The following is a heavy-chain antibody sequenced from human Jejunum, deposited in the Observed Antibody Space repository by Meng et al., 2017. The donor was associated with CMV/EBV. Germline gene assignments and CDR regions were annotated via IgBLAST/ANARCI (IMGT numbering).Heavy chain of an antibody. J-gene: IGHJ5*02. CDR1: DSVSSRSAA. Sequence: DSVSSRSAAWNWSRQSPARGLEWLGRIYYRSQWYSDYAVSVRGRISINPDTSRNQFALHLSSVTPEDTAIYYCSRNEFERMIHWFDPWGQGTLVTVSS. V-gene: IGHV6-1*01. CDR2: IYYRSQWYS. CDR3: SRNEFERMIHWFDP. D-gene: IGHD3-22*01.